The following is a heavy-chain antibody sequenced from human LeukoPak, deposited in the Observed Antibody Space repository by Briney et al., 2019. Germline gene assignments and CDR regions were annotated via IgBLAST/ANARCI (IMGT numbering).Heavy chain of an antibody. D-gene: IGHD5/OR15-5a*01. J-gene: IGHJ4*02. Sequence: SETLSLTCTVSGGSISLGSYFWGWIRQPPGKGLDWIGSIYYTGSTYYNPSLKSRGTISVDTSKNQFSLKLNSVTAADTALYYCARQRVWDFDYWGQGTLVTVSS. CDR1: GGSISLGSYF. CDR3: ARQRVWDFDY. CDR2: IYYTGST. V-gene: IGHV4-39*01.